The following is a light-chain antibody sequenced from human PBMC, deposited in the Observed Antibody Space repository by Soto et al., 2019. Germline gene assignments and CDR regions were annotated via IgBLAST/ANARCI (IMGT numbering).Light chain of an antibody. CDR2: KAS. J-gene: IGKJ1*01. CDR1: QTISSW. V-gene: IGKV1-5*03. Sequence: IQVTQSPSTLSGSVGDRVTITCRASQTISSWLAWYQQKPGKAPKLLTYKASSLESGVPSRFSGSGSGTEFTLTISSLQPDDFATYSCQQYNSYWTSGQGTKVDI. CDR3: QQYNSYWT.